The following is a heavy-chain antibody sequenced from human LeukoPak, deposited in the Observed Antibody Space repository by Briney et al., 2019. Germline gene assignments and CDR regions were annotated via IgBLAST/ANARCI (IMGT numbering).Heavy chain of an antibody. CDR3: VLLGLRQILALDY. CDR2: INCNSGGT. CDR1: GYTFTSHY. J-gene: IGHJ4*02. D-gene: IGHD5-12*01. Sequence: VASVKVSCKASGYTFTSHYMHWVRQAPGQGLEWMGWINCNSGGTNYAQKFQGRVTMTRDTSISTAYMELSRLTADDTAVYYCVLLGLRQILALDYWGQGTLVTVSS. V-gene: IGHV1-2*02.